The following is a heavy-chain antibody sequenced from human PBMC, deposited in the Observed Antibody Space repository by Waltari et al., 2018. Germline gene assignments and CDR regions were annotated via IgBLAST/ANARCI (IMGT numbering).Heavy chain of an antibody. Sequence: QVQLVQSGAEVKKPGSSVKVSCKASGGTFSSYAISWVRQAPGQGLEWMGGIIPILGIANYAQKFQGRVTITADESTSTAYMELSSLRSEDTAVYYCARDYDFWSGYYPGHYYYYMDVWGKGTTVTVSS. D-gene: IGHD3-3*01. J-gene: IGHJ6*03. V-gene: IGHV1-69*04. CDR2: IIPILGIA. CDR1: GGTFSSYA. CDR3: ARDYDFWSGYYPGHYYYYMDV.